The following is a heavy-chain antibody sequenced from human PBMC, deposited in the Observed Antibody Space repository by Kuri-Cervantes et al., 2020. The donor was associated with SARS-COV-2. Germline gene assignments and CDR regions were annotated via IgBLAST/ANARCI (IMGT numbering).Heavy chain of an antibody. V-gene: IGHV4-39*07. Sequence: SETLSLTCTVSGGSISSSSYYWGWIRQPPGKGLEWIGSIYYSGSTYYNPSLKSRVTISVDTSKNQFSLKLRSVTAANTAVYYCARIGSSGPASRYYYYYYMDVWGKGTTVTVSS. CDR3: ARIGSSGPASRYYYYYYMDV. D-gene: IGHD3-22*01. J-gene: IGHJ6*03. CDR1: GGSISSSSYY. CDR2: IYYSGST.